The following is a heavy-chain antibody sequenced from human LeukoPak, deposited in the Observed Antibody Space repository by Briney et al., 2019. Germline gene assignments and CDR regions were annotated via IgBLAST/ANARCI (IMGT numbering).Heavy chain of an antibody. CDR3: ARVLGSGYYMTFDS. CDR2: IYPRDSDT. CDR1: GYAFNTSW. Sequence: GESLKISCQGSGYAFNTSWIGWVRQKAGKGLEWMGIIYPRDSDTFYSPSLQGQVSISADKSSSTAYLQWKNLKASDTAIYFCARVLGSGYYMTFDSWGQGTLVTVSS. D-gene: IGHD3-10*01. V-gene: IGHV5-51*01. J-gene: IGHJ4*02.